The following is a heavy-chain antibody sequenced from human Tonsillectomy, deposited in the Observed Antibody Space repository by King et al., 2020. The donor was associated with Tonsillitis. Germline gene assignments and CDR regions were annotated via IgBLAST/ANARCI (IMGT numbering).Heavy chain of an antibody. CDR1: GFIFNNYD. V-gene: IGHV3-30*18. J-gene: IGHJ4*02. Sequence: VQLVESGGGVVQPGRSLRLSWVASGFIFNNYDMHWVGQAPGKGLEWVAGISYDGTNKYYAESVKGRFTISRDNSKNTLYLQMNSLRAEDTAVYFCAKVYHDYADYAISLWGQGTLVTVSS. CDR3: AKVYHDYADYAISL. D-gene: IGHD4-17*01. CDR2: ISYDGTNK.